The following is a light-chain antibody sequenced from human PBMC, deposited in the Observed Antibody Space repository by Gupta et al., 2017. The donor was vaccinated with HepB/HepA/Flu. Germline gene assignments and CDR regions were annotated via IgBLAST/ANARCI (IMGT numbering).Light chain of an antibody. CDR2: AAS. CDR3: QQNYSNPPGT. V-gene: IGKV1-39*01. CDR1: QSISSY. J-gene: IGKJ2*02. Sequence: DIQMTQSPSSLSASVGDRVTITCRASQSISSYLNWYQQKPGKAPKLLIYAASSLQSGVPSRFSGSGYGKDLTLTISSRQQEDFAAYYCQQNYSNPPGTFGQGTKMEIK.